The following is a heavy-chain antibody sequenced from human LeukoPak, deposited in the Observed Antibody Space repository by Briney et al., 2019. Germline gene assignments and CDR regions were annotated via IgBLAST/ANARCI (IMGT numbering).Heavy chain of an antibody. V-gene: IGHV4-39*01. CDR2: IYYSGST. Sequence: SETLSLTCTVSGGSISSSSYYWGWIRQPPGKGLEWIGSIYYSGSTYYNPSLKSRVTISVDTSKNQFSLKLSSVTAADTAVYYCATGDSSSWYWVGYLGQGTLVTVSS. D-gene: IGHD6-13*01. J-gene: IGHJ4*02. CDR3: ATGDSSSWYWVGY. CDR1: GGSISSSSYY.